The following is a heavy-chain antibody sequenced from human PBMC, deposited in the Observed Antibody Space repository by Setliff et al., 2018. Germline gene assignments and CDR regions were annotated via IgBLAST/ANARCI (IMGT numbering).Heavy chain of an antibody. CDR1: GGTFSSYG. Sequence: ASVKVSCKASGGTFSSYGISWVRQAPGQGLEWMGWISAYNGNANYAQKLQGRLTMTTDTSTSTAYMELRCLRSDDTAVYYCARSPPTVVVTAIQAIFDYWGQGTLVTVSS. D-gene: IGHD2-21*02. CDR2: ISAYNGNA. J-gene: IGHJ4*02. V-gene: IGHV1-18*01. CDR3: ARSPPTVVVTAIQAIFDY.